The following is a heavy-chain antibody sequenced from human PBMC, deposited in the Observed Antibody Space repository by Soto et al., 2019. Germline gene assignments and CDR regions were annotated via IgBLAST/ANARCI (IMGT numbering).Heavy chain of an antibody. CDR2: IYYSGST. D-gene: IGHD3-9*01. CDR1: GGSISSYY. J-gene: IGHJ6*02. Sequence: ETLSLTCTVSGGSISSYYWSWIRQPPGKGLEWIGYIYYSGSTNYNPSLKSRVTISVDTSKNQFSLKLSSVTAADTAVYYCARDRYDILAPYYYGMDVWGQGATVTVSS. V-gene: IGHV4-59*01. CDR3: ARDRYDILAPYYYGMDV.